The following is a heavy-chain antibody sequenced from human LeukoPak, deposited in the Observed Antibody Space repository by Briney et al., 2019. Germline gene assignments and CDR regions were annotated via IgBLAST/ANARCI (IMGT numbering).Heavy chain of an antibody. CDR3: ARELYGDSYTYYFDY. CDR2: ISNYGDST. CDR1: GFTFSNYA. V-gene: IGHV3-64*01. D-gene: IGHD4-17*01. J-gene: IGHJ4*02. Sequence: WGSLFLSCAASGFTFSNYALHWVRQAPGKGLEYVSAISNYGDSTYYANSVRGRFTISRDNSKNTLYLQMGSLRAEDMAVYYCARELYGDSYTYYFDYWGQGTLVTVSS.